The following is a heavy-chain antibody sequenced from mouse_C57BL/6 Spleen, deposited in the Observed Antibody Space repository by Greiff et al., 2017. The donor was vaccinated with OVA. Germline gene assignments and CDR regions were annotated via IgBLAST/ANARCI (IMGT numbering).Heavy chain of an antibody. CDR3: AREEGPTTVVAHWYFDV. Sequence: QVQLKQPGTELVKPGASVKLSCKASGYTFTSYWMHWVKQRPGQGLEWIGNINPSNGGTNYNEKFKSKATLPVDKSSSTAYMQLSSLTSEDSAVYYCAREEGPTTVVAHWYFDVWGTGTTVTVSS. D-gene: IGHD1-1*01. J-gene: IGHJ1*03. CDR1: GYTFTSYW. V-gene: IGHV1-53*01. CDR2: INPSNGGT.